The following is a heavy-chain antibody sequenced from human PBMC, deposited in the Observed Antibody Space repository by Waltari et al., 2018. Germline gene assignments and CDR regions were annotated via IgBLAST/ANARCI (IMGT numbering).Heavy chain of an antibody. D-gene: IGHD4-17*01. Sequence: EVQLLESGGGLVQPGGSLRLSCAASGFTFSSYAMSWVRQAPGKGLEWVSAISGIGGSTYYADSVKGLFTISRDNSKNTLYLQMNSLRAEDTAVYYCAKDGLHDYGDPKDYWGQGTLVTVSS. CDR3: AKDGLHDYGDPKDY. CDR1: GFTFSSYA. J-gene: IGHJ4*02. CDR2: ISGIGGST. V-gene: IGHV3-23*01.